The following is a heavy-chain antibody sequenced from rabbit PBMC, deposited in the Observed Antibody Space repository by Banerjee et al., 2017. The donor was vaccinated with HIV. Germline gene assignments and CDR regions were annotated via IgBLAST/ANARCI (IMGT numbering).Heavy chain of an antibody. D-gene: IGHD4-2*01. CDR1: GFSFSSGYD. V-gene: IGHV1S40*01. CDR3: ARDQAGTAGWNFNL. Sequence: QSLEESGGDLVKPGASLTLTCTASGFSFSSGYDMCWVRQAPGKGLELIACIYTNSGSTWYASWVDGRFTISKTSSTTVTLQMTSLTAADTATYFCARDQAGTAGWNFNLWGQGTLVTVS. CDR2: IYTNSGST. J-gene: IGHJ4*01.